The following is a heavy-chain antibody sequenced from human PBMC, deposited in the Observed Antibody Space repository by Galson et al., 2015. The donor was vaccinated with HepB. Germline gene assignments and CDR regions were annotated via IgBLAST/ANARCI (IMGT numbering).Heavy chain of an antibody. CDR1: GFTVIGSY. CDR3: AKSNRGLGSGHYGGGYFDL. J-gene: IGHJ2*01. V-gene: IGHV3-66*01. CDR2: VYRGGGR. D-gene: IGHD4-23*01. Sequence: SLRLSCAASGFTVIGSYMAWVRQAPGKGLEWVSVVYRGGGRYYADSVQGRFTIFRDDSKNTLFLQMNSLRVEDTAVYYCAKSNRGLGSGHYGGGYFDLWGRGILVTVSS.